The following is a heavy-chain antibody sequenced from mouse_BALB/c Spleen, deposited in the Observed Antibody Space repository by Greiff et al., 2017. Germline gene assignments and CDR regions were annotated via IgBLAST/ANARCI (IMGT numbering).Heavy chain of an antibody. CDR2: ISYDGSN. J-gene: IGHJ3*01. D-gene: IGHD1-1*01. CDR3: ARGYVAAY. V-gene: IGHV3-6*02. CDR1: GYSITSGYY. Sequence: EVKLQESGPGLVKPSQSLSLTCSVTGYSITSGYYWNWIRQFPGNKLEWMGYISYDGSNNYNPSLKNRISITRDTSKNQFFLKLNSVTTEDTATYYCARGYVAAYWGQGTLVTVSA.